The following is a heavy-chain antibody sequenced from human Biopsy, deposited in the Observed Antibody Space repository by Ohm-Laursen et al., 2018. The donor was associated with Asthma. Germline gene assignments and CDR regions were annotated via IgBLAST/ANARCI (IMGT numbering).Heavy chain of an antibody. V-gene: IGHV1-69*01. J-gene: IGHJ6*02. CDR2: IMTVSGAT. D-gene: IGHD6-19*01. CDR1: GGTFSNFA. Sequence: SSVMVSCKAPGGTFSNFAISWVRQAPGQGLDWLGGIMTVSGATNYAQKFQGRVTITADESTSTAYMEVTSLRSEDTAIYYCARCQVGYSSGWSLLLKKIYYSGMDVWGQGTAVTVSS. CDR3: ARCQVGYSSGWSLLLKKIYYSGMDV.